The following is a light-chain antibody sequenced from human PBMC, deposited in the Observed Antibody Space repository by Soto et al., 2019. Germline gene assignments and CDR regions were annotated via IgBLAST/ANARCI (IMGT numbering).Light chain of an antibody. CDR1: QSVPKDY. CDR2: DAS. V-gene: IGKV3-20*01. J-gene: IGKJ4*01. CDR3: QQCSISPLT. Sequence: EILVTQSPGTLSLSPGERATLSCRASQSVPKDYLAWYQHKPGQAPRLLIHDASSRATGIPDRFSGSGSGTDFTLTISRLEPEDFAVYYCQQCSISPLTFGGGTKVDIK.